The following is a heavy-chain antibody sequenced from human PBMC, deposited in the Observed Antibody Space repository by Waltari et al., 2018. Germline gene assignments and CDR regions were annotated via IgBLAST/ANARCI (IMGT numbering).Heavy chain of an antibody. J-gene: IGHJ4*02. CDR2: ITGGNDI. D-gene: IGHD1-26*01. CDR1: GFTFSHYN. Sequence: ELQLVESGGGLVNPGESLRLSCAASGFTFSHYNMNLARQAPGKGLEWVSSITGGNDIKYADSVKGRFTISRDNAKNSLFLQMNSLRVEDTAVYYCARWRWQQSELDYWGRGTLVTVSS. CDR3: ARWRWQQSELDY. V-gene: IGHV3-21*01.